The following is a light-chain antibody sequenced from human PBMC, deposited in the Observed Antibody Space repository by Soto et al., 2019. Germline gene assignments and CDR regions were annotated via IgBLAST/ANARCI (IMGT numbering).Light chain of an antibody. V-gene: IGKV3-20*01. CDR1: QSVSSSY. J-gene: IGKJ2*01. Sequence: EIVLMQSPDILSLSPGERATLSCRASQSVSSSYLAWYQQKPGQAPRLLIYGASSRATGIPDRFSGSGSGTDFPLTIRRLEPEDFAVYYCQQYGSSPQTFGQGTKLQIK. CDR2: GAS. CDR3: QQYGSSPQT.